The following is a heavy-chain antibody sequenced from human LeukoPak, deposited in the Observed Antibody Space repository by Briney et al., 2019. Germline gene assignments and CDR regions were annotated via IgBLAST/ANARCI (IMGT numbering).Heavy chain of an antibody. D-gene: IGHD2-2*01. Sequence: GGSLRLSCAASGFSFSSYAMSWVRQAPGKGLEWVSGVSGSGGRTYYAESVKGRFTISGDNSKNTLYLQMNSLRAEDTALYYCAKDLWSSPDSTNDYWGQGTLVTVSS. CDR3: AKDLWSSPDSTNDY. CDR1: GFSFSSYA. J-gene: IGHJ4*02. CDR2: VSGSGGRT. V-gene: IGHV3-23*01.